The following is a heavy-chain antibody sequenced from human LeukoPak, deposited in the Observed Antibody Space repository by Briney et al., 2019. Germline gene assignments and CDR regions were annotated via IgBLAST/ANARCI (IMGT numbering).Heavy chain of an antibody. CDR1: GGSFSGYY. D-gene: IGHD3-9*01. J-gene: IGHJ4*02. V-gene: IGHV4-34*01. CDR2: INHSGST. CDR3: ARGPDDDILTGYYL. Sequence: PPETLSLTCAVYGGSFSGYYWSWIRQPPGKGLEWIGEINHSGSTNYNPSLKSRVTISVDTSKNQFSLKLSPVTAADTAVYYCARGPDDDILTGYYLWGQGTLVTVSS.